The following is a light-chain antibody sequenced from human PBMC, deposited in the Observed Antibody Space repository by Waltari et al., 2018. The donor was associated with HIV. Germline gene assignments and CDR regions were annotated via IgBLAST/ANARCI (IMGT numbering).Light chain of an antibody. CDR3: SPYTSNSVF. V-gene: IGLV2-14*03. Sequence: QSALTQPASVSGSPGQSITISCTATRIDVGGYSYAACAHTNPGNAPKVISPDGTNRPSGVSYRFSGSKSDDSASLTISGLQAEDEAVYFCSPYTSNSVFFGGGTRLTVL. CDR2: DGT. J-gene: IGLJ2*01. CDR1: RIDVGGYSY.